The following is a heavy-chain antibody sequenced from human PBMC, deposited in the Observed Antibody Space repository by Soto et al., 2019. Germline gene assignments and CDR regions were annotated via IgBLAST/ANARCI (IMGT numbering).Heavy chain of an antibody. CDR2: IYYSGST. V-gene: IGHV4-31*03. Sequence: QVQLQESGPGLVKPSQTLSLTCTVSGGPISSGVYYWTWIRQHPGRGLEWIGYIYYSGSTYYNPSLKSRDTISIDASKNQFSLKLSSVTAADTAVYYCARGYDNPNWFDPWGQGTLVTVSS. J-gene: IGHJ5*02. CDR3: ARGYDNPNWFDP. CDR1: GGPISSGVYY. D-gene: IGHD3-9*01.